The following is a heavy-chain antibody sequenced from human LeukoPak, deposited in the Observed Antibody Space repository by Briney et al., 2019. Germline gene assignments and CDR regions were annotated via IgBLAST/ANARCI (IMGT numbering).Heavy chain of an antibody. J-gene: IGHJ4*02. D-gene: IGHD6-19*01. V-gene: IGHV3-23*01. CDR1: GFTFSTYA. CDR2: ISGSGGYT. CDR3: AKAFSGSGWYYFDY. Sequence: GGSLRLSCAASGFTFSTYAMSWVRQAPGKGLEWVSAISGSGGYTYYVDSVKGRFTTSRDNSKNTLYLQMSSLRAEDTAVYYCAKAFSGSGWYYFDYWGQGTLVTVSS.